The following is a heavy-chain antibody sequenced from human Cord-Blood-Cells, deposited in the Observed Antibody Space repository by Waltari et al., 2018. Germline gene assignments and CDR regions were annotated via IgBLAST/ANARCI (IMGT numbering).Heavy chain of an antibody. CDR2: IYYSGST. CDR1: GGSISSSSYY. J-gene: IGHJ5*02. V-gene: IGHV4-39*01. Sequence: QLQLQESGPGLVKPSETLSLTCPVSGGSISSSSYYCGWIRQPPGKGLEWIGSIYYSGSTYYNPSLKSRVTISVDTSKNQFSLKLSSVTAADTAVYYCAVTVTNWFDPWGQGTLVTVSS. CDR3: AVTVTNWFDP. D-gene: IGHD4-17*01.